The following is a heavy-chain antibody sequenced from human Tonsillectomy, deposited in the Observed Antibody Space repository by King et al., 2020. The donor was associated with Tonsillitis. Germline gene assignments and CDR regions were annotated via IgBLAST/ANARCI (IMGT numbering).Heavy chain of an antibody. CDR3: AREFKRDCSSTSCHFLY. Sequence: QLVQSGSELKKPGASVKVSCKASGYTFTSYAMNWVRQAPGQGLEWMGWINTNTVNPTYAQGFTGRFVFSLDTSVTTAYLQISSLKAEDTAVYYCAREFKRDCSSTSCHFLYWGQGTLVTVSS. CDR1: GYTFTSYA. D-gene: IGHD2-2*01. J-gene: IGHJ4*02. V-gene: IGHV7-4-1*02. CDR2: INTNTVNP.